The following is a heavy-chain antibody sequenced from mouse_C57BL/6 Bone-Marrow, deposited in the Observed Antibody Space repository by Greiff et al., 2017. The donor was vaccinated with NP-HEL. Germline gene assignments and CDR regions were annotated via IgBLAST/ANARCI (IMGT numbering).Heavy chain of an antibody. CDR2: IRSKSNNYAT. J-gene: IGHJ3*01. CDR1: GFSFNTYA. Sequence: EVKLMESGGGLVQPKGSLKLSCAASGFSFNTYAMNWVRQAPGKGLEWVARIRSKSNNYATYYADSVKDRFTISRDDSESMLYLQMNNLKTEDTAMYYCVRHSSGYGWFAYWGQGTLVTVSA. CDR3: VRHSSGYGWFAY. V-gene: IGHV10-1*01. D-gene: IGHD3-2*02.